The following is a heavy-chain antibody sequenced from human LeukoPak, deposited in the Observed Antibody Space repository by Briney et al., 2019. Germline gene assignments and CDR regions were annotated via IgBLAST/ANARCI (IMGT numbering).Heavy chain of an antibody. CDR3: ARGSTYYDSSGQVPFDY. Sequence: GGSLRLSCAASGFTFSSYSMDWVRQAPGKGLEWGSYISGSSSTIYYADSVKGRFTISRDNGKNTLYLQMNSLRAEDTAVYYCARGSTYYDSSGQVPFDYWGQGTLVTVSS. D-gene: IGHD3-22*01. CDR2: ISGSSSTI. J-gene: IGHJ4*02. CDR1: GFTFSSYS. V-gene: IGHV3-48*01.